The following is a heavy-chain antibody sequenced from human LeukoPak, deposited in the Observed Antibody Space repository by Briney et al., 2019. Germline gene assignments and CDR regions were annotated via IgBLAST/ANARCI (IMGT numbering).Heavy chain of an antibody. CDR2: IWYDGSNK. V-gene: IGHV3-33*06. D-gene: IGHD6-13*01. Sequence: GGSLRLSCAASGFNFSDYYMSWIRQAPGKGLEWVAVIWYDGSNKYYADSVKGRFTISRDNSKNTLYLQMNSLRAEDTAVYYCAKVAAAGSGYFDYWGQGTLVTVSS. J-gene: IGHJ4*02. CDR3: AKVAAAGSGYFDY. CDR1: GFNFSDYY.